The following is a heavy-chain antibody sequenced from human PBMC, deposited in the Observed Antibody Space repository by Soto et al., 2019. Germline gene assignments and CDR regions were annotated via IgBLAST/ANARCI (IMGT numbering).Heavy chain of an antibody. V-gene: IGHV3-48*04. CDR2: IFVSSTII. CDR3: ARDKDWAFDY. Sequence: GGSLRLSCAASGFTFSSYSMVWVRQAPGKGLEWVSYIFVSSTIIYYADSVKGRFTVSRDNAQNSLFLLMNSLRAEDTAVYYCARDKDWAFDYWGQGTLVTVSS. D-gene: IGHD3-9*01. CDR1: GFTFSSYS. J-gene: IGHJ4*02.